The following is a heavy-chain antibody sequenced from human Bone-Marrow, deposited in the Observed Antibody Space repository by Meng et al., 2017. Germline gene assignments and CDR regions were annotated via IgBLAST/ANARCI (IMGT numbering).Heavy chain of an antibody. CDR2: IYYSGST. CDR3: AKARLWGDNWFDP. Sequence: VQLQKSGPGLVRPSETLSLPCTVSGGSVSSGSYYWSWIRQPPGKGLEWIGYIYYSGSTNYNPSLKSRVTISVDTSKNQFSLKLSSVTAADTAVYYCAKARLWGDNWFDPWGQGTLVTVSS. CDR1: GGSVSSGSYY. J-gene: IGHJ5*02. V-gene: IGHV4-61*01. D-gene: IGHD3-16*01.